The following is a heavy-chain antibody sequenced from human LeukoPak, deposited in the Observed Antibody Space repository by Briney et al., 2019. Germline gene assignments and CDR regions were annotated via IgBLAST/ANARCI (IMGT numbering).Heavy chain of an antibody. CDR1: GYSFLTYW. V-gene: IGHV5-51*01. D-gene: IGHD3-16*02. J-gene: IGHJ4*02. Sequence: GEYLKISCKGSGYSFLTYWIGWVRQMPGKSLEWMGIIYPGDSQTKYSPSFQGQVTISVDKSISTAYLQWSSLKASDTAMYYCVLSGSYFDYWGQGTLVTVSS. CDR2: IYPGDSQT. CDR3: VLSGSYFDY.